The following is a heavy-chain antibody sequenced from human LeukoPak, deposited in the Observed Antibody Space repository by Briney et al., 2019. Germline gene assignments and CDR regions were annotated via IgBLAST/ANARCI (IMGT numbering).Heavy chain of an antibody. CDR3: ARPLVGATAFDAFDI. J-gene: IGHJ3*02. D-gene: IGHD1-26*01. Sequence: PETLSLTCTVSGGSLSISSYYWGWIRQPPGKGREWSGCIYYSASTYYNPSLKNRATISLDTSKNHFSLKLCSVTAADTAVYYCARPLVGATAFDAFDIWGQGTMVTVSS. V-gene: IGHV4-39*01. CDR2: IYYSAST. CDR1: GGSLSISSYY.